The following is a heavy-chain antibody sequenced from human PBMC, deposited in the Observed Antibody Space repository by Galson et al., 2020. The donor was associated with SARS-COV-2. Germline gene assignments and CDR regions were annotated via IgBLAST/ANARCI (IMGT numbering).Heavy chain of an antibody. J-gene: IGHJ6*03. D-gene: IGHD3-10*01. V-gene: IGHV3-15*01. Sequence: GGSLRLSCAVSGFTFSSAWMIWVRQAPGKGLEWVGRIKTQTDGGTTDYAAPVKDRFIISRDDSKNTLYLQMNSLKTEDTGVYYCALRIGGLGYMDVWGKGTTVTFSS. CDR1: GFTFSSAW. CDR2: IKTQTDGGTT. CDR3: ALRIGGLGYMDV.